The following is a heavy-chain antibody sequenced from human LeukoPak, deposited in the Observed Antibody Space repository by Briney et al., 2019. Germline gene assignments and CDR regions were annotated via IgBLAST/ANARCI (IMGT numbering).Heavy chain of an antibody. CDR1: GFTFSSYW. J-gene: IGHJ5*02. D-gene: IGHD4/OR15-4a*01. V-gene: IGHV3-7*03. Sequence: PGGSLRLSCAASGFTFSSYWMSWVRQAPGKGLEWVANIKQDGSEKYYVDSVKGRFTISRDNSKNTLYLQMNSLRAEDTAVYYCAKEPRLGAPHWFDPWGQGTLVTVSS. CDR2: IKQDGSEK. CDR3: AKEPRLGAPHWFDP.